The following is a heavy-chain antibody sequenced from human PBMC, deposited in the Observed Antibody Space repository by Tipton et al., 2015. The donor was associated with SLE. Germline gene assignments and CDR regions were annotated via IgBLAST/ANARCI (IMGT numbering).Heavy chain of an antibody. CDR2: IYYSGNT. V-gene: IGHV4-59*12. J-gene: IGHJ3*01. CDR3: ARGVAYYFDSGAFDV. Sequence: GSLRLSCTVSGGSISSYYWSWIRQPPGKGLEWIGYIYYSGNTNYNPSLKSRVTISVDTSKNQFSLKLSSVTAADTAVYYCARGVAYYFDSGAFDVWGQGTMVTVSS. CDR1: GGSISSYY. D-gene: IGHD3-22*01.